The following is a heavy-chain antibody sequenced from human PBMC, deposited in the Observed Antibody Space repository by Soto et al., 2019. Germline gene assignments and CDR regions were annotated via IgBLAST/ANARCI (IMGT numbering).Heavy chain of an antibody. CDR3: ARELLSGSGKNVNWFDP. CDR1: GYTFTSYG. V-gene: IGHV1-18*01. Sequence: GASVKVSCKASGYTFTSYGISWVRQAPGQGLEWMGWISAYNGNTNYAQKLQGRVTMTTDTSTSTAYMELRSLRSDDTAVYYCARELLSGSGKNVNWFDPWGQGTLVNVSS. CDR2: ISAYNGNT. J-gene: IGHJ5*02. D-gene: IGHD3-10*01.